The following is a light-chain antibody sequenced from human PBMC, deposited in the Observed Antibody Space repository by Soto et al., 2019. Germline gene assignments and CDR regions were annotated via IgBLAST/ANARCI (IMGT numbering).Light chain of an antibody. J-gene: IGLJ1*01. CDR2: EVT. CDR1: SSDVGGYNY. V-gene: IGLV2-14*01. CDR3: SSHTSSNTRV. Sequence: QSALTQPASVSGSPGQSITISCTGTSSDVGGYNYVSWYQQHPGKAPTLIIYEVTNRPSGISYRFSGSKSGNTASLTISGLQAEDEADYYCSSHTSSNTRVFGTGTKLTVL.